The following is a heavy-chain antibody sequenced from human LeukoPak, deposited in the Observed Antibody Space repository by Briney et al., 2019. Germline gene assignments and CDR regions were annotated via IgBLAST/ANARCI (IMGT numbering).Heavy chain of an antibody. Sequence: GSLRLSCAASGFTVSSNYMSWVRQPPGKGLEGMGEIYHSGSTNYNPSLKSGVTISVDKSKNQCSLKLSSVTAADTAVYYCARNPGGYVLDYWGQGTLVTVSS. CDR3: ARNPGGYVLDY. V-gene: IGHV4-4*02. J-gene: IGHJ4*02. CDR2: IYHSGST. CDR1: GFTVSSNY. D-gene: IGHD5-12*01.